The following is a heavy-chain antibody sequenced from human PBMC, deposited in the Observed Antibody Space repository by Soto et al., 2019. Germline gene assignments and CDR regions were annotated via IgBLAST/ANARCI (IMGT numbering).Heavy chain of an antibody. CDR1: GGSISSGGYY. CDR3: ARIWGIAARQGPLTFDF. J-gene: IGHJ4*02. D-gene: IGHD6-6*01. V-gene: IGHV4-31*03. CDR2: IYYSGST. Sequence: QVRLQESGPGLVKPSQTLSLTCTVSGGSISSGGYYWSWICQHPVKGLEWIGYIYYSGSTYYNPSLKSRVTISVDTSKNQFSLKLSSVTAADTAVYYCARIWGIAARQGPLTFDFWGQGTLVTVSS.